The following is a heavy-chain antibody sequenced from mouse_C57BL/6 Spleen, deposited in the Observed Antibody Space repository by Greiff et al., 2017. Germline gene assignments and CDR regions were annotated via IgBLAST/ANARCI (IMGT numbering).Heavy chain of an antibody. J-gene: IGHJ2*01. CDR1: GYTFTSYW. CDR2: IDPSDSYT. D-gene: IGHD4-1*01. V-gene: IGHV1-59*01. Sequence: QVQLQQPGAELVRPGTSVKLSCKASGYTFTSYWMHWVKQRPGQGLEWIGVIDPSDSYTNYNQKFKGKATLTVDTSSGTAYMQLSSLTSEDSAVYYCARGLNWDDFDYWGQGTTLTDSS. CDR3: ARGLNWDDFDY.